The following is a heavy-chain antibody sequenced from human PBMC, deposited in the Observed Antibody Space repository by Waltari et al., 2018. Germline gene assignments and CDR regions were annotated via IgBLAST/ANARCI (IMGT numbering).Heavy chain of an antibody. D-gene: IGHD5-12*01. CDR3: ARKGSGYSGYDYRPSDAFDI. J-gene: IGHJ3*02. V-gene: IGHV3-53*01. Sequence: EVQLVESGGGLIQPGGSLRLSCAASGFTVSSNYMSWVRQAPGKGLEWVSVIYSGGSTYYADSVKGRFTISRDNSKNTLYLQMNSLRAEDTAVYYCARKGSGYSGYDYRPSDAFDIWGQGTMVIVSS. CDR1: GFTVSSNY. CDR2: IYSGGST.